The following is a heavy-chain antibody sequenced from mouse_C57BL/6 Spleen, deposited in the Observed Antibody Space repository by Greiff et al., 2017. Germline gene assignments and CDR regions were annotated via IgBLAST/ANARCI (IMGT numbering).Heavy chain of an antibody. CDR1: GYTFTDYE. CDR3: TRSEAPYGNYEGYAMDY. J-gene: IGHJ4*01. V-gene: IGHV1-15*01. D-gene: IGHD2-1*01. Sequence: QVQLKESGAELVRPGASVTLSCKASGYTFTDYEMHWVKQTPVHGLEWIGAIDPETGGTAYNQKFKGKAILTADKSSSTAYMELRSLTSEDSAVYYCTRSEAPYGNYEGYAMDYWGQGTSVTVSS. CDR2: IDPETGGT.